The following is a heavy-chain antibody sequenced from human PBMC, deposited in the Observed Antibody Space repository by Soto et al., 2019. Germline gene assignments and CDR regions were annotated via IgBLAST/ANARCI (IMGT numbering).Heavy chain of an antibody. V-gene: IGHV4-31*03. D-gene: IGHD3-16*01. J-gene: IGHJ6*02. CDR2: IYYSGSA. CDR1: GGSISSGGYY. CDR3: ARLNGGDYYYYGMDV. Sequence: PSETLSLTCTVSGGSISSGGYYWSWIRQHPGKGLEWIGYIYYSGSAYYNPSLKSRVTISVDTSKNQFSLKLSSVTAADTAVYYCARLNGGDYYYYGMDVWGQGTTVTVSS.